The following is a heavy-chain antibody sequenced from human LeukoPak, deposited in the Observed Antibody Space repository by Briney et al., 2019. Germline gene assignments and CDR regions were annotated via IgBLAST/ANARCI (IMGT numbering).Heavy chain of an antibody. Sequence: EASVKVSCKASGYTFTGYYMHWVRQAPGQGLEWMGRINPNSGGTSYAQKFQGRVTMTRDTSISTAYMELSRLRSDDTAVYYCARDGGGLRFLEWLSISHNYYYYYGMDVWGQGTTVTVSS. J-gene: IGHJ6*02. CDR1: GYTFTGYY. CDR3: ARDGGGLRFLEWLSISHNYYYYYGMDV. CDR2: INPNSGGT. D-gene: IGHD3-3*01. V-gene: IGHV1-2*06.